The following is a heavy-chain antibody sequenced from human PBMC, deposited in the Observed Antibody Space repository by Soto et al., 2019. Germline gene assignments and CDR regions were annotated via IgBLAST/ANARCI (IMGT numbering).Heavy chain of an antibody. V-gene: IGHV4-59*08. D-gene: IGHD5-12*01. CDR3: ARRIVSTETFDY. CDR1: DGSRTSYY. CDR2: VYYTGIA. J-gene: IGHJ4*02. Sequence: TLSLTCTVSDGSRTSYYWSLLRQPPGKGLEWIGFVYYTGIARYNPSLKSRVTISVDTSKNQFSLKLTSVTAADTAIYYCARRIVSTETFDYWGQGTLVTVSS.